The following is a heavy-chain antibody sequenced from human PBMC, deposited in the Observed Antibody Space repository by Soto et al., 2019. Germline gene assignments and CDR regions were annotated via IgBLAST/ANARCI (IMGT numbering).Heavy chain of an antibody. D-gene: IGHD2-8*02. CDR3: AKDGTGGPPYYFDY. V-gene: IGHV3-30*18. J-gene: IGHJ4*02. CDR1: GFIFSNYG. CDR2: ISYDGSVK. Sequence: SLRLSCAASGFIFSNYGMHWVRQAPGKGLEWVTIISYDGSVKYYADSVKGRFTISRDNSKNTLNLQMNSLRAEDTALYYCAKDGTGGPPYYFDYGGQGTLVTVSS.